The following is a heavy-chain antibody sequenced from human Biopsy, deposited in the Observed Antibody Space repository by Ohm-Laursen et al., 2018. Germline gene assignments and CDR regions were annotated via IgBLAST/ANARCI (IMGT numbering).Heavy chain of an antibody. J-gene: IGHJ2*01. D-gene: IGHD6-19*01. CDR2: IYSSGGT. CDR3: ARTPGKAVAGRFLDL. V-gene: IGHV4-4*07. CDR1: GGSTNDYF. Sequence: SETLSLTCSVSGGSTNDYFWSWIRQPAGETLEWIGRIYSSGGTSYNPSLKSRISMSMDTYNNQFPLTMTSVTAADTAVYYCARTPGKAVAGRFLDLWGRGTLVTVSS.